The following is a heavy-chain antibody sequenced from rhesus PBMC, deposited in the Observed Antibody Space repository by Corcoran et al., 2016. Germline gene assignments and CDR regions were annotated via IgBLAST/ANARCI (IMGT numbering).Heavy chain of an antibody. J-gene: IGHJ4*01. D-gene: IGHD6-31*01. CDR1: GGSISDSYR. CDR2: IYGSSTST. V-gene: IGHV4S10*01. Sequence: QVQLQESGPGVVKPSETLSLTRAVSGGSISDSYRWSWIRQPPGKGLEWIGYIYGSSTSTNYNPSLKSRVTISKATSKNQFSLKLSSVTAADTAVYYCARIYSSGPDYWGQGVLVTVSS. CDR3: ARIYSSGPDY.